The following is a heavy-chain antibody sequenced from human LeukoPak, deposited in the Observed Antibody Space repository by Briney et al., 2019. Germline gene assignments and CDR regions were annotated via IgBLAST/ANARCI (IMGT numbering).Heavy chain of an antibody. CDR2: IYYSGST. V-gene: IGHV4-39*01. J-gene: IGHJ3*02. Sequence: PSETLSLTCSVSGVSISSSRYYWGWIRPPPGKGLEWIGSIYYSGSTHYNPSLKSRVTISVDTSKSQFSLKLSSVTAADTAVYYCARIPVVDDAFDIWGQGTMVTVSS. CDR3: ARIPVVDDAFDI. D-gene: IGHD4-23*01. CDR1: GVSISSSRYY.